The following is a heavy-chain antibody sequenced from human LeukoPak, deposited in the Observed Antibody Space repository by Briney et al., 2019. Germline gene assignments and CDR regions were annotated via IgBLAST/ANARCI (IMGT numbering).Heavy chain of an antibody. D-gene: IGHD3-10*01. J-gene: IGHJ4*02. CDR3: ARDLRNYLDY. Sequence: GGSLRLSCAASGFTFRSYSMNWARQAPGKGLEWVSYISTSSGTIYYADSVKGRFTISRDNAKNSLYLQMNSLRDEDTALYYCARDLRNYLDYWGQGTLVTVSS. V-gene: IGHV3-48*02. CDR2: ISTSSGTI. CDR1: GFTFRSYS.